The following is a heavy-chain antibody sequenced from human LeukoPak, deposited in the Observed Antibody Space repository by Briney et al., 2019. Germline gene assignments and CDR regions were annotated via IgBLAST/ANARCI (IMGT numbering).Heavy chain of an antibody. D-gene: IGHD3-22*01. V-gene: IGHV1-69*13. CDR2: IIPIFGTA. CDR1: GGTFSSYA. J-gene: IGHJ6*03. Sequence: ASVKVSCKASGGTFSSYAISWVRQAPGQGLEWMGGIIPIFGTANYAQKLQGRVTITADESTSTAYMELSSLRSEDTAVYYCARGSWYDRSAHYSYYYMDVWGKGTTVTVSS. CDR3: ARGSWYDRSAHYSYYYMDV.